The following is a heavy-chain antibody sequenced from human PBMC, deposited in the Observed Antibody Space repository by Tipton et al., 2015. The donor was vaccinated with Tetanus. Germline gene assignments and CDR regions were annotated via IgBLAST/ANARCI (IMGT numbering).Heavy chain of an antibody. D-gene: IGHD2-21*02. J-gene: IGHJ4*02. V-gene: IGHV4-4*07. Sequence: TLSLTCTVSGGSISSYYWSWIRQPAGKGLEWIGRIYTSGSTNYNPSLKSRVTMSVDTSKNQFSLKLSSVTAADTAVYYCAREDQGGDSYIYFDYWGQGTLVTVSS. CDR2: IYTSGST. CDR3: AREDQGGDSYIYFDY. CDR1: GGSISSYY.